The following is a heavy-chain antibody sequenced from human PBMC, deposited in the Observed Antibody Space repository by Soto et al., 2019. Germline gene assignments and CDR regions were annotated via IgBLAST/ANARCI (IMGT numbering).Heavy chain of an antibody. Sequence: QITLNESGPTLVKPTQTLTLTCTFSGFSLSTSGVGVGWIRQPPGKALEWLALIYWDDDKRSSPSLRSSLTITTDTYKIQVVLKMTNMDPVDTATYYCARRAWFGEWVWFDPWGQGTLVTVSS. J-gene: IGHJ5*02. CDR3: ARRAWFGEWVWFDP. CDR1: GFSLSTSGVG. D-gene: IGHD3-10*01. CDR2: IYWDDDK. V-gene: IGHV2-5*02.